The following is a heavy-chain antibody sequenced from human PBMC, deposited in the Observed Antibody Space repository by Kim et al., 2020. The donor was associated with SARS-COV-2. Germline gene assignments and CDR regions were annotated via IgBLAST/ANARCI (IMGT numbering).Heavy chain of an antibody. J-gene: IGHJ4*02. CDR1: GGSISGGNYY. D-gene: IGHD6-13*01. CDR3: ARHLTSYSSKPPFGY. CDR2: IYYSGST. V-gene: IGHV4-39*01. Sequence: SETLSLTCTVSGGSISGGNYYWGWIRQPPGKGLEWIGSIYYSGSTYYNPSLKSRVTISVDTSRVQFSLKLSSVTAADTAVYYCARHLTSYSSKPPFGYWGQGTLVTVSS.